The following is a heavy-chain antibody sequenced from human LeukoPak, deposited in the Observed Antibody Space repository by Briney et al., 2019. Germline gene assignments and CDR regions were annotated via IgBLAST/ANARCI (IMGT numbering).Heavy chain of an antibody. CDR2: ISYTRNT. D-gene: IGHD3/OR15-3a*01. J-gene: IGHJ4*02. Sequence: SETLSLTCTVSGGSISSPYWGWIRQPPGKGLEWIVYISYTRNTNHNPSLKSLVTMSVDTSSIQFSLKLSTVTAADTAVYYCTRWTQYQPFDYWGQGSLVTVSS. CDR3: TRWTQYQPFDY. CDR1: GGSISSPY. V-gene: IGHV4-59*11.